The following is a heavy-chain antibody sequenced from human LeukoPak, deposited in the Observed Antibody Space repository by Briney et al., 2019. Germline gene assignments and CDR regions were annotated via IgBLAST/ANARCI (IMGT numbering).Heavy chain of an antibody. CDR3: ARDPYSSSWPPLYNWFDP. V-gene: IGHV1-24*01. J-gene: IGHJ5*02. CDR1: GYTLTELS. Sequence: GASVKVSCKVSGYTLTELSMHWVRQAPGKGLEWMGGFDPEDGETIYAQKFQGRVTMTRDMSTSTVYMELSSLRSEDTAVYYCARDPYSSSWPPLYNWFDPWGQGTLVTVSS. D-gene: IGHD6-13*01. CDR2: FDPEDGET.